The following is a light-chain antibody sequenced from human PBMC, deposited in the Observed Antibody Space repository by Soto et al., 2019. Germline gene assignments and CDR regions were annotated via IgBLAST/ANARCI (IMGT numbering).Light chain of an antibody. CDR3: QHYNYWPPKT. Sequence: IVLTQSPGTLSLSPGERATLSCRASQSVSSSYLAWYQQKPGQAPRLLIYGTSSRATGIPDRFSGSGSGTDFTLTISRLEPEDFAVYYCQHYNYWPPKTFGQGTKVDIK. V-gene: IGKV3-20*01. J-gene: IGKJ1*01. CDR1: QSVSSSY. CDR2: GTS.